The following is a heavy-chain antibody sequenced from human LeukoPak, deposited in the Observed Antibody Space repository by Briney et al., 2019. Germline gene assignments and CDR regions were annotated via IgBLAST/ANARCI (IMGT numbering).Heavy chain of an antibody. Sequence: ASVKVSCKASGYTFTSYDINWVRQATGQGLEWMGWMNPNSGNTGYAQKFQGRVTITRNTSISTAYMELSSLRSEDTAVYYCARDAGITIFGVVFYYFDYWGQGTLVTVSS. CDR2: MNPNSGNT. V-gene: IGHV1-8*03. CDR3: ARDAGITIFGVVFYYFDY. J-gene: IGHJ4*02. CDR1: GYTFTSYD. D-gene: IGHD3-3*01.